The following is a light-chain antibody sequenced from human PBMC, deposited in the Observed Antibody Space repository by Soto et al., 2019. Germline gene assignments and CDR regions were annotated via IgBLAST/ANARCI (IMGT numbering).Light chain of an antibody. V-gene: IGKV3-15*01. J-gene: IGKJ4*01. CDR2: AAS. CDR3: QQYDIATG. Sequence: EIVMTQSPATLSVSPGERATLSCRASESVSTNLAWYQHKPGQAPRLHIYAASTRATGIPARFSGSGSRTEFTLTISSLQSEDFAVYYCQQYDIATGFGGGTKVEIK. CDR1: ESVSTN.